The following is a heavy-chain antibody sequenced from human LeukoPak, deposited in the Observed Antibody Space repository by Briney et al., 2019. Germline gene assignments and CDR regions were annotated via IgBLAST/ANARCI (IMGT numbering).Heavy chain of an antibody. CDR1: GFTFSSYA. D-gene: IGHD4-11*01. CDR2: IRFSGGTT. Sequence: GESLRLSCAASGFTFSSYAMSWVRQAPGKGLEWVSGIRFSGGTTYYADSVQGRFTISRDNSKNTLYLQMNSLRAEDTAVYYCAKDQVVQGTTIPFHYWGQGTLVTVSS. V-gene: IGHV3-23*01. J-gene: IGHJ4*02. CDR3: AKDQVVQGTTIPFHY.